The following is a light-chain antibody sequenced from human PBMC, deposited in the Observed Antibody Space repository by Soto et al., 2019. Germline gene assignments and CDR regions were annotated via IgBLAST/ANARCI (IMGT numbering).Light chain of an antibody. CDR2: GAS. J-gene: IGKJ4*01. CDR3: QQCFSTPLLT. CDR1: QSISTF. V-gene: IGKV1-39*01. Sequence: DIQMTQSPSSLSASVGDRVTITCRASQSISTFLNWYQQKPGKAPKLLIYGASNLESGVPSTFSGSGSGTDYTLPISTLQPEHFATHYCQQCFSTPLLTFGGGTKVDIK.